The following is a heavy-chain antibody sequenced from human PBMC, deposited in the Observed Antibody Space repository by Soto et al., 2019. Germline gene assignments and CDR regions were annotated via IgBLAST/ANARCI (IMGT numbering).Heavy chain of an antibody. V-gene: IGHV4-4*07. CDR1: GAPISSYF. Sequence: SETLSLTCTVSGAPISSYFWSWIRQPAGKGLEWIGRIYTSGSTDYNPSLESRVTMSVDTSKKQVSLKLTSVTAADTAVYYCADICSSPSCYGTDVWGQGTSVTVSS. CDR3: ADICSSPSCYGTDV. D-gene: IGHD2-2*01. J-gene: IGHJ6*02. CDR2: IYTSGST.